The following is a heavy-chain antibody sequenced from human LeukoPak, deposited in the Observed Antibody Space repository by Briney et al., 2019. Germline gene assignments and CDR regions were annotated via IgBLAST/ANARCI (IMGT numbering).Heavy chain of an antibody. CDR3: ARGSGIIPGDY. V-gene: IGHV4-59*01. CDR2: IYYSGST. Sequence: PSETLSLTCTVSGGPISSYYWSWIRQPPGKGLEWIGYIYYSGSTNYNPSLKSRVTISVDTSKNQFSLKLSSVTAADTAVYYCARGSGIIPGDYWGQGTLVTVSS. D-gene: IGHD3-10*01. J-gene: IGHJ4*02. CDR1: GGPISSYY.